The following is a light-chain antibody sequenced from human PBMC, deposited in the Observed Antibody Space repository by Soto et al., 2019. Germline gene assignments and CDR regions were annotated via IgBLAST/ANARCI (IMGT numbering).Light chain of an antibody. Sequence: EIVMTQSPATLSVSPGERATLSCRASQSVGSYLAWYQQKPGQAPRLLIYGASTRATGIPARFSGSGSGTEFTLTISSLQSEDFAVYYCQKYNDWPITFGGGTKVEI. CDR1: QSVGSY. CDR2: GAS. J-gene: IGKJ4*01. CDR3: QKYNDWPIT. V-gene: IGKV3-15*01.